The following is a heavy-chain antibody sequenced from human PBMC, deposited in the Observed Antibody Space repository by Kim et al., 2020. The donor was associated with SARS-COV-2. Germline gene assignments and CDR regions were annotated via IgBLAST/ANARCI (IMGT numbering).Heavy chain of an antibody. CDR2: VYSGDIT. D-gene: IGHD3-22*01. J-gene: IGHJ3*01. Sequence: GGSLRLSCAASGFTVSDNYMSWVRQTPGKGLEWVSLVYSGDITDYTDSVKGRFSISRSNSKNTLYLQMNSLRAEDTAVYYCARGGYYDSRVYSSTVGAFDLWGQGTMVTVSS. CDR1: GFTVSDNY. V-gene: IGHV3-53*01. CDR3: ARGGYYDSRVYSSTVGAFDL.